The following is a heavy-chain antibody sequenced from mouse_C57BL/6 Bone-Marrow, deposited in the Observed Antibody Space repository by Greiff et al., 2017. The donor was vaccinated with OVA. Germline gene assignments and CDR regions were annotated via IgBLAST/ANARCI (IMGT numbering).Heavy chain of an antibody. V-gene: IGHV5-4*01. CDR3: ARDRWLKVLFAY. Sequence: EVQGVESGGGLVKPGGSLKLSCAASGFTFSSYAMSWVRQTPEKRLEWVATISDGGSYTYYPDNVQGRFTISRDNAKNNLYLQMSHLKSEDTAMYYCARDRWLKVLFAYWGQGTLVTVSA. J-gene: IGHJ3*01. CDR2: ISDGGSYT. CDR1: GFTFSSYA. D-gene: IGHD1-1*02.